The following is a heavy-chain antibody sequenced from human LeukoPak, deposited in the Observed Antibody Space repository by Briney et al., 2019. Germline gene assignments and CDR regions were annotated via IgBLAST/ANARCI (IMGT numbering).Heavy chain of an antibody. CDR1: GYTFSSNY. V-gene: IGHV1-46*01. CDR2: IHPSGGST. Sequence: ASVKVSCKASGYTFSSNYMHWVRQAPGQGLEWMGAIHPSGGSTSYAQKFQGRVTMTKDTPMSTAYMELSSLRSEDTAIYYCARMGMDAAMITNFFDYWGQGTLITVSS. CDR3: ARMGMDAAMITNFFDY. J-gene: IGHJ4*02. D-gene: IGHD5-18*01.